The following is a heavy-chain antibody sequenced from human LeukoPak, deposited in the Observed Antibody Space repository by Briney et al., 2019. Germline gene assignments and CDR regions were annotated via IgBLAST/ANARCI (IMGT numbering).Heavy chain of an antibody. V-gene: IGHV5-51*01. CDR2: IYPGDSET. CDR1: GYSFTSCW. CDR3: ARSDEGGWYYFDY. D-gene: IGHD6-19*01. Sequence: GESLKISCKDSGYSFTSCWIAWVRQMPGKGLEWMGIIYPGDSETRYSPSFQGQVTISADKSIRTAYLQWSSLKASDTAMYYCARSDEGGWYYFDYWGQGTLVTVSS. J-gene: IGHJ4*02.